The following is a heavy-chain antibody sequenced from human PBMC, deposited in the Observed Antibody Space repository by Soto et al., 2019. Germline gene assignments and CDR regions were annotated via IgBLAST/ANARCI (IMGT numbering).Heavy chain of an antibody. Sequence: SETLCLTCIVSGGSISSDYWGWIRPPPGKGLEWIGYIFYAGAINYNPSLKGRVTISIDASEKQFSLNLTSVTAADTAFYYCAKYTGYESLFYFDSWGRGLQVTVSS. J-gene: IGHJ4*01. D-gene: IGHD5-12*01. CDR2: IFYAGAI. CDR1: GGSISSDY. V-gene: IGHV4-59*01. CDR3: AKYTGYESLFYFDS.